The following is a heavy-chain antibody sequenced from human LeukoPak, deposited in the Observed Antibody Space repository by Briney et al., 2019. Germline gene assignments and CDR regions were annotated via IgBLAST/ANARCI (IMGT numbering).Heavy chain of an antibody. CDR3: AKDPMWFGEGDYKYYMDV. Sequence: GGSLRLSCAASGFTFSSYAMSWVRQAPGKGLEWVSAISGSGGTTNSADSVKGRFTISRDNSKSMLYLQMNSLRVEDTALYYCAKDPMWFGEGDYKYYMDVWGKGTTVTVSS. CDR1: GFTFSSYA. J-gene: IGHJ6*03. D-gene: IGHD3-10*01. V-gene: IGHV3-23*01. CDR2: ISGSGGTT.